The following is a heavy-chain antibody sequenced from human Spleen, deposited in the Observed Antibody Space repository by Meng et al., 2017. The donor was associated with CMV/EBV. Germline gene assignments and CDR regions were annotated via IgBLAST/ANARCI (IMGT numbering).Heavy chain of an antibody. Sequence: ASVKVSCKASGYTFTSYDINWVRQATGQGLEWMGWMNPNSGNTGYAQKFQGRVTMTRNNSISTAYMELSSLRSEDTAVYYCARADLEVVDAFDIWGQGTMVTVSS. J-gene: IGHJ3*02. V-gene: IGHV1-8*01. D-gene: IGHD2-15*01. CDR1: GYTFTSYD. CDR2: MNPNSGNT. CDR3: ARADLEVVDAFDI.